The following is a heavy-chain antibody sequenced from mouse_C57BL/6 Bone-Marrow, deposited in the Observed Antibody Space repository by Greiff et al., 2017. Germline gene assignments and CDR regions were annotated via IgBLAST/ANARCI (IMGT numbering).Heavy chain of an antibody. CDR1: GYTFTNYW. Sequence: QVHVKQSGAELVRPGTSVKMSCKASGYTFTNYWIGWAKQRPGHGLEWIGDIYPGGGYTKYNEKFKGKATLTADKSSSTAYMQFSSLTSEASSIYYCASRTGPYWYFDVWGTGTTVTVSS. CDR3: ASRTGPYWYFDV. J-gene: IGHJ1*03. D-gene: IGHD4-1*01. CDR2: IYPGGGYT. V-gene: IGHV1-63*01.